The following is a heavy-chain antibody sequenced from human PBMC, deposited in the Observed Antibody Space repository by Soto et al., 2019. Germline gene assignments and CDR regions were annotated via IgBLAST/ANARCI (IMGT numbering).Heavy chain of an antibody. Sequence: QVQLVESGGGVVQPGRSLRLSCAASGFTFSSYAMHWVRQAPGKGLEWVAVISYDGSNKYYADSVKGRFTISRDNSKXTLXLQMNSLRAEDTAVYYCARDKRDLRFLEWSYYFDFWGQGTLVTVSS. CDR1: GFTFSSYA. J-gene: IGHJ4*02. CDR3: ARDKRDLRFLEWSYYFDF. D-gene: IGHD3-3*01. CDR2: ISYDGSNK. V-gene: IGHV3-30-3*01.